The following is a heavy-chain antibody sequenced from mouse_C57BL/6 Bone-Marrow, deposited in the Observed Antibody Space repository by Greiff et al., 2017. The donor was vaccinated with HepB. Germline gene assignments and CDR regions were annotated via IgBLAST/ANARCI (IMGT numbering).Heavy chain of an antibody. CDR2: IYPRDGST. J-gene: IGHJ1*03. Sequence: VKLVESGPELVKPGASVKLSCKASGYTFTSYDINWVKQRPGQGLEWIGWIYPRDGSTKYNEKFKGKATLTVDTSSSTAYMELHSLTSEDSAVYFCAEGDWYFDVWGTGTTVTVSS. CDR3: AEGDWYFDV. CDR1: GYTFTSYD. V-gene: IGHV1-85*01.